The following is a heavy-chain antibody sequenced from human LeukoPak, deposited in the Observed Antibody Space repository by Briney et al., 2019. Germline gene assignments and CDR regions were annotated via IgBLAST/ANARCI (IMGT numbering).Heavy chain of an antibody. CDR2: FSGSGQST. Sequence: GGSLSSPLPPPGFPSVNAWMIWAGRPQGRGLDWSSPFSGSGQSTYYADSVKGRFTISRDNSKNTLYLQMNSLRAEDTAVYYCAKDSIDSSSWHWFDPWGQGTLVTVSS. J-gene: IGHJ5*02. D-gene: IGHD6-13*01. CDR1: GFPSVNAW. CDR3: AKDSIDSSSWHWFDP. V-gene: IGHV3-23*01.